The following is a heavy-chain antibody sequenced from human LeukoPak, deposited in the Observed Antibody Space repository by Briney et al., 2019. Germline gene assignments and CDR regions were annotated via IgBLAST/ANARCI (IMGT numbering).Heavy chain of an antibody. CDR3: ARPLFDL. Sequence: SETLSLTCAVYGGSYSGYYWSWIRQPPGKGLEWVGEINHSGSTNYNPSLKSRVTISVDTSKNQFSLKLSSVTAADTAVYYCARPLFDLWGRGTLVTVSS. J-gene: IGHJ2*01. CDR1: GGSYSGYY. CDR2: INHSGST. V-gene: IGHV4-34*01.